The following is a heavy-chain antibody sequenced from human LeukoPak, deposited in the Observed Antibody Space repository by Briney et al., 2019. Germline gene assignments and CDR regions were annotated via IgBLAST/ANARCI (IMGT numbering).Heavy chain of an antibody. J-gene: IGHJ4*02. D-gene: IGHD2-21*02. V-gene: IGHV3-21*01. CDR2: ISSSSSYI. CDR1: GFTFSSYS. CDR3: ARLRYCGDDCYLAAFDY. Sequence: GGSLRLSCAASGFTFSSYSMNWVRQAPGKGLEWVSSISSSSSYIYYADSVKGRFTISRDNAKNSLYLQMNSLRAEDTAVYYCARLRYCGDDCYLAAFDYWGQGTLVTVSS.